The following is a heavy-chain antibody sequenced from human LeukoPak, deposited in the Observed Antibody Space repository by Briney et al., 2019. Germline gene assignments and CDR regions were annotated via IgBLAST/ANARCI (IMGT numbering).Heavy chain of an antibody. CDR1: GFTFSSYS. Sequence: SGGSLRLSCAASGFTFSSYSMNWVRQAPGKGLEWVAVISSDGGTDYYADPVKGRLTISRDNSKNTMYLQMNSLRPEDTAVYYYTREGMGPSFSAWFDPWGQGTLVTVSS. J-gene: IGHJ5*01. V-gene: IGHV3-30*03. CDR3: TREGMGPSFSAWFDP. CDR2: ISSDGGTD. D-gene: IGHD1-26*01.